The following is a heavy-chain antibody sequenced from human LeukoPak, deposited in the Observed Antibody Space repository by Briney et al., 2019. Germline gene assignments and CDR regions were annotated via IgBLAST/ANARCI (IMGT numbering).Heavy chain of an antibody. Sequence: EASVKVSCKASGGTFSSYAISWVRQAPGQGLEWMGGIIPIFGTANYAQKFQGRVTITTDESTSTAYMELSSLRSEDTAVYYCARDFIAGAWSAFDMWGQGTMVTVSS. J-gene: IGHJ3*02. CDR3: ARDFIAGAWSAFDM. V-gene: IGHV1-69*05. D-gene: IGHD6-13*01. CDR1: GGTFSSYA. CDR2: IIPIFGTA.